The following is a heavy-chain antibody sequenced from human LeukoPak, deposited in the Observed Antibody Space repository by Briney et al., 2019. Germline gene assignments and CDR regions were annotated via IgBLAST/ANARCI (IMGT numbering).Heavy chain of an antibody. CDR2: ISSSSSYI. Sequence: GGSLRLSCAASGFTVSSNHMSWVRQAPGKGLEWVSSISSSSSYIYYADSVKGRFTISRDNAKNSLYLQMNSLRAEDTAVYYCARDSTWRGYDYWGQGTLVTVSS. CDR1: GFTVSSNH. V-gene: IGHV3-21*01. D-gene: IGHD2-15*01. CDR3: ARDSTWRGYDY. J-gene: IGHJ4*02.